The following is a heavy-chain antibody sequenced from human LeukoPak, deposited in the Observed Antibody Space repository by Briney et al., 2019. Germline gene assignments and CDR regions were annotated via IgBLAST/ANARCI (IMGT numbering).Heavy chain of an antibody. V-gene: IGHV3-11*04. J-gene: IGHJ3*02. CDR1: GFTFSDYY. CDR3: ARGRTHYDFWRGPTRDAFDI. CDR2: ISSSGSTI. D-gene: IGHD3-3*01. Sequence: PGGSLRLSCAASGFTFSDYYMSWIRQAPGKGLEWVSYISSSGSTIYYADSVKGRFTISRDNAKNSLYLQMNSLRAEDTAVYYCARGRTHYDFWRGPTRDAFDIWGQGTMVTVSS.